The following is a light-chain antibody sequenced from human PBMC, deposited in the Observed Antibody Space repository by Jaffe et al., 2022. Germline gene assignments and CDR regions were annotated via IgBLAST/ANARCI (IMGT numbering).Light chain of an antibody. CDR2: YDS. Sequence: SYVLTQPPSVSVAPGKTARITCGGNNIGSKSVHWYQQKPGQAPVLVIYYDSDRPSGIPERFSGSNSGNTATLTISRVEAGDEADYYCQVWDSSSDPVFGTGTKVTVL. CDR3: QVWDSSSDPV. J-gene: IGLJ1*01. V-gene: IGLV3-21*04. CDR1: NIGSKS.